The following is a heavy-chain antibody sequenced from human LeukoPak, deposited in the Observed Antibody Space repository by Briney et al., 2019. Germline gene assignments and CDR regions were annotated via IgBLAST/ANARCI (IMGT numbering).Heavy chain of an antibody. Sequence: PGGSLTLSCAGSGFTFSSYTMSWVRQAPGKGLEWVSYISSSGSTIYYADSVKGRFTISRDNAKNSLYLQMNSLRAEDTAVYCCARDIRENWSSYYYYYGMDVWGQGTTVTVSS. V-gene: IGHV3-48*04. J-gene: IGHJ6*02. CDR3: ARDIRENWSSYYYYYGMDV. CDR1: GFTFSSYT. D-gene: IGHD1-1*01. CDR2: ISSSGSTI.